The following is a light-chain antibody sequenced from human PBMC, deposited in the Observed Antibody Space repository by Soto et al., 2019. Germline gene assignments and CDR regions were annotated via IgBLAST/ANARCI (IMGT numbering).Light chain of an antibody. J-gene: IGKJ3*01. CDR2: TGS. CDR3: QQTNSFPRT. CDR1: QGIKNW. Sequence: DIQMTQSPSYVSASVGDRVTITCRASQGIKNWLAWYQQKPGKAPNLLIYTGSSLQSGVPSRFSGSGSGTDFTLTISSLQPEDFATYYCQQTNSFPRTFGPGTKVDIK. V-gene: IGKV1-12*01.